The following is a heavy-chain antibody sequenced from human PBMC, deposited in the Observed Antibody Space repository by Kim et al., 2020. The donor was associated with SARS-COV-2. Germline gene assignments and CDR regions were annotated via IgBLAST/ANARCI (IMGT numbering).Heavy chain of an antibody. D-gene: IGHD1-1*01. CDR3: ARSGVLWNPKL. Sequence: TSPHPPLKSQVTISVDTSKTQFSLKLSSVTAADTAVYYCARSGVLWNPKLWGQGTLVTVSS. CDR2: T. V-gene: IGHV4-39*01. J-gene: IGHJ4*02.